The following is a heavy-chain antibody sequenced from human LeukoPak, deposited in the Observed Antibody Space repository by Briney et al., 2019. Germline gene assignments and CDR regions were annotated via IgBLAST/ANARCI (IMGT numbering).Heavy chain of an antibody. Sequence: ASVRVSCKASGYTFTSYDINWVRQATGQGLEWMGWMNPNRGNTGYAQKFQGRVTMTRNTSISTAYMEMSSLRSEDTAVYYCARSITMMGNAFDIWGQGTMVTVSS. CDR2: MNPNRGNT. D-gene: IGHD3-22*01. CDR3: ARSITMMGNAFDI. CDR1: GYTFTSYD. J-gene: IGHJ3*02. V-gene: IGHV1-8*01.